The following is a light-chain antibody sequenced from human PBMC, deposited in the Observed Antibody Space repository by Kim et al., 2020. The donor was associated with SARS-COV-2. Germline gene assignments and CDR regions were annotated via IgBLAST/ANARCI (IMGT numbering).Light chain of an antibody. V-gene: IGLV9-49*01. CDR1: SGYSNYK. J-gene: IGLJ2*01. CDR2: VGTGGIVG. Sequence: ELTQPPSASASLGASVTLTCTLSSGYSNYKVDWYQQRPGKGPRFVMRVGTGGIVGSKGDGIPDRFSVLGSGLNRYLTIKNIQEEDESDYHCGADHGSGSNFLVGGGTKLTVL. CDR3: GADHGSGSNFL.